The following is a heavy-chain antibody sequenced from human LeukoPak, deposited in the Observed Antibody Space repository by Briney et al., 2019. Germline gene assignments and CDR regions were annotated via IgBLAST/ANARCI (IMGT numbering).Heavy chain of an antibody. Sequence: ASVKVSCKASGYTFTGHYMHWVRQAPGQGLEWMGRINPNSGGTNYAQKFQGRVTMTRDTSISTAYMELSRLRSDDTAVYYCARVSVAVAGYWFDPWGQGTLVTVSS. J-gene: IGHJ5*02. V-gene: IGHV1-2*06. CDR2: INPNSGGT. CDR1: GYTFTGHY. D-gene: IGHD6-19*01. CDR3: ARVSVAVAGYWFDP.